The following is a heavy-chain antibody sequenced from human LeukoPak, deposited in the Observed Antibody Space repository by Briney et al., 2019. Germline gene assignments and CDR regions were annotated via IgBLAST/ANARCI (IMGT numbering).Heavy chain of an antibody. CDR3: ARHVRVAAAGTGWFDP. Sequence: SETLSLTCTVSGYSISSGSYWGWIRQPPGKGLEWIGSIYHSGSTYYNPSLKSRVTISVDTSKNQFSLKLRSVTAADTAVYYCARHVRVAAAGTGWFDPWGQGTLVTVSS. J-gene: IGHJ5*02. D-gene: IGHD6-13*01. CDR2: IYHSGST. CDR1: GYSISSGSY. V-gene: IGHV4-38-2*02.